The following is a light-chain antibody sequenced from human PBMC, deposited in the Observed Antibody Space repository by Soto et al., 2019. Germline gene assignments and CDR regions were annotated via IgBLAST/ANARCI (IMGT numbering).Light chain of an antibody. CDR2: AAA. Sequence: AIQMAQSPSSLSASVGDRVTITCRASQGIGNDVGWFQQKPGEAPKLLIYAAATLQSGVPSRFSGSRSGTDFTLTISSLQAEDFATYYCLQDHNYPLTFGGGTKVEIK. V-gene: IGKV1-6*02. CDR3: LQDHNYPLT. CDR1: QGIGND. J-gene: IGKJ4*01.